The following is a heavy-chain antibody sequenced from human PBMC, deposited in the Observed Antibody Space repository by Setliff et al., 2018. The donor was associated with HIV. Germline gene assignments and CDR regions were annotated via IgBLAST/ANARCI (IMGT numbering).Heavy chain of an antibody. CDR2: INHSGSN. D-gene: IGHD2-2*01. J-gene: IGHJ4*02. Sequence: SETLSLTCALYGGSSSGYYWSWIRQPPGKGLEWIGEINHSGSNNYNPSLKSRVTISVDTSKNQFSLKLSSLTAANTAGYYWGRSCPWSGCSSTSCCNDYWGQGTLVTVSS. CDR3: GRSCPWSGCSSTSCCNDY. V-gene: IGHV4-34*01. CDR1: GGSSSGYY.